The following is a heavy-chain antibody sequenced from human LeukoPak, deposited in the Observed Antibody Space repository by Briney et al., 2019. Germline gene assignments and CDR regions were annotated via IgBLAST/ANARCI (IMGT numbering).Heavy chain of an antibody. V-gene: IGHV3-48*03. CDR2: ISTTGSSI. CDR3: AKEGGYGELSSYFDY. D-gene: IGHD3-16*02. J-gene: IGHJ4*02. Sequence: GGSLRLSCAASGFTFSSYEMNWVRQAPGKGLEWVSYISTTGSSIYYADSVKGRFTISRDNSKNSLYLQMNSLRAEDTAVYYCAKEGGYGELSSYFDYWGQGTLVTVSS. CDR1: GFTFSSYE.